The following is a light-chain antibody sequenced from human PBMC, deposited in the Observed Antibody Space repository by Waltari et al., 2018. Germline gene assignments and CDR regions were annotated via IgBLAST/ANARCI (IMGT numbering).Light chain of an antibody. CDR2: KVS. Sequence: DVVLTQSPVSLPVTLGQPASISCRSSRSLLHSNGNTYLHWFHQRPGQSPRRLFYKVSDRHPGVPDRFSVSGSGSDLTLKISRGEAEDVGMYYCMQGTYGPNTFGGGTKVEIK. CDR3: MQGTYGPNT. J-gene: IGKJ4*01. V-gene: IGKV2-30*02. CDR1: RSLLHSNGNTY.